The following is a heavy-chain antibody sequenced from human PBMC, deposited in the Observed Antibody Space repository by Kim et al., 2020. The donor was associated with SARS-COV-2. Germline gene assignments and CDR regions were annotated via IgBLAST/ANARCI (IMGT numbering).Heavy chain of an antibody. J-gene: IGHJ5*02. CDR2: INPNSGGT. V-gene: IGHV1-2*06. D-gene: IGHD6-13*01. CDR3: ARAVIAAGIGSSFDP. CDR1: GYTFTGYY. Sequence: ASVKVSCKASGYTFTGYYMHWVRQAPGQGLEWMGRINPNSGGTNYAQKFQGRVTMTRDTSISTAYMELSRLRSDDTAVYYCARAVIAAGIGSSFDPWGQGTLVTVSS.